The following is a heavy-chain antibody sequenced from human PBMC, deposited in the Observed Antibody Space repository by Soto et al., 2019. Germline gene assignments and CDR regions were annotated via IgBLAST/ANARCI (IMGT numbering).Heavy chain of an antibody. V-gene: IGHV5-51*01. Sequence: GESLKISCKGSGYSFSTQWIGWVRQMPGKGLEWMGIIFPGDSDTRYSPSFQGQVTISADKSISTAYLQWSRLKASDTAMYYYDSTGYYRTFDYWGPGTLVTVSS. CDR2: IFPGDSDT. CDR1: GYSFSTQW. CDR3: DSTGYYRTFDY. J-gene: IGHJ4*02. D-gene: IGHD3-22*01.